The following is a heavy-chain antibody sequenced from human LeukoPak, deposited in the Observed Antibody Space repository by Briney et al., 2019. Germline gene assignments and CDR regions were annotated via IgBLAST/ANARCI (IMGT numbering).Heavy chain of an antibody. D-gene: IGHD4-17*01. CDR3: ARDRAPLDYGDYVRSDNWFDP. CDR1: GYTFTSYY. J-gene: IGHJ5*02. Sequence: GASVKVSCKASGYTFTSYYMHWVRQAPGQGLEWMGIINPSGGSTSYAQKFQGRVTMTRDMSTSTVYMELSSLRSEDTAVYYCARDRAPLDYGDYVRSDNWFDPWGQGTLVTVSS. V-gene: IGHV1-46*01. CDR2: INPSGGST.